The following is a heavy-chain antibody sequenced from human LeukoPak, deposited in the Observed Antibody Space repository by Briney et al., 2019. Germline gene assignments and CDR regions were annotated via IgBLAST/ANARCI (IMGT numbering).Heavy chain of an antibody. V-gene: IGHV3-7*01. D-gene: IGHD4-17*01. CDR1: GFTLSSYS. J-gene: IGHJ4*02. CDR2: INQDGSLK. CDR3: ARLYRDVTTFDY. Sequence: TGGSLRLSCAASGFTLSSYSMNWVRQAPGRGLEWVASINQDGSLKHYVDSVKGRFTISRDNVQNSLYLQMNSLRAEDTAVYYCARLYRDVTTFDYWGQGTLVTVSS.